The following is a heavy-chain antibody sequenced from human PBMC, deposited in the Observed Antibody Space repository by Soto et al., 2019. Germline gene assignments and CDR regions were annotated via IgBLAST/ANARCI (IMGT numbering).Heavy chain of an antibody. Sequence: EVQLVESGGGLVQPGGSLRLSCAASGFTFSSYWMSWVRQAPGKGLEWVANIKQDGSEKYYVDSVKGRFTISRDNAKNALYLQMNSLSAEDTAVYYCARAIAAHDAFDIWGQGTMVTVSS. CDR3: ARAIAAHDAFDI. CDR2: IKQDGSEK. J-gene: IGHJ3*02. D-gene: IGHD6-13*01. CDR1: GFTFSSYW. V-gene: IGHV3-7*01.